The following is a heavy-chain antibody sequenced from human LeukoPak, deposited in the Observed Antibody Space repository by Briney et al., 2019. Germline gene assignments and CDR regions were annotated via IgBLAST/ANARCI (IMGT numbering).Heavy chain of an antibody. Sequence: GGSPRLSCTASGFTFSTDAMNWARQAPGKGLEWVSAISGSGGSTYYADSVKGRFTISRDNSKNTLYLQMNSLRAEDTAVYYCAKGAVAGIDKYYFDYWGQGTLVTVSS. CDR3: AKGAVAGIDKYYFDY. V-gene: IGHV3-23*01. J-gene: IGHJ4*02. CDR1: GFTFSTDA. D-gene: IGHD6-19*01. CDR2: ISGSGGST.